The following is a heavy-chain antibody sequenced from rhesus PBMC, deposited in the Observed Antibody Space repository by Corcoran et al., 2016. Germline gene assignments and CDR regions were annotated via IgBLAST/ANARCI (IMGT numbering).Heavy chain of an antibody. J-gene: IGHJ6*01. CDR2: INNTGKTI. D-gene: IGHD4-23*01. Sequence: EVQLVESGGGLVQPGGSLRLSCAASGFTFSSYDMNWVRQALGKGLEWVSSINNTGKTIYYADSVKCRFTISRDNAKNSLSLQMNSLKTEDTAVYYCTSEYSNYPYGLDSWGQGVVVTVSS. CDR3: TSEYSNYPYGLDS. V-gene: IGHV3S4*01. CDR1: GFTFSSYD.